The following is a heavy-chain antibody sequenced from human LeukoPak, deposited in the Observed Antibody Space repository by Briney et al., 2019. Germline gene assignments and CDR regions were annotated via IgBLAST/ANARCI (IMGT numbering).Heavy chain of an antibody. CDR2: INHSGST. D-gene: IGHD3-10*01. Sequence: ASETLSLTCAVYGGSFSGYYWSWIRQPPGKGLEWIGEINHSGSTNYNPSLKSRVTISVDTSKNQFSLKLSSVTAADTAVYYCARGHVLLWFGDSTGFDYWGQGTLVTVSS. V-gene: IGHV4-34*01. J-gene: IGHJ4*02. CDR3: ARGHVLLWFGDSTGFDY. CDR1: GGSFSGYY.